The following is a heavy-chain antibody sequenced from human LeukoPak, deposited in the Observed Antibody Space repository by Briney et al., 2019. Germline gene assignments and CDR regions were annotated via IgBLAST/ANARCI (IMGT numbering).Heavy chain of an antibody. V-gene: IGHV3-49*03. J-gene: IGHJ4*02. CDR2: IRSKPYGGTT. D-gene: IGHD3-22*01. CDR3: TRTGDYYDSSTYYYGLDY. CDR1: GFTFGDYV. Sequence: GSLLLSCPGSGFTFGDYVMSWFRQAPGKGLEWVGFIRSKPYGGTTEYAASVKGIFTISRDDSKNIAYLQMNSLKTEDTAVFYCTRTGDYYDSSTYYYGLDYWGQGTLVTVSS.